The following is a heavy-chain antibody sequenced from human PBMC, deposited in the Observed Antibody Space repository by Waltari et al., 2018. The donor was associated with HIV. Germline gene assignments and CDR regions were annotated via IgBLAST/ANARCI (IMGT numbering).Heavy chain of an antibody. J-gene: IGHJ3*02. Sequence: EVLLVESGGGLVQPGGSLRLSCAASGFKFADYAMPWVRQAPGRGLEWVSSISWNSGTIGYADSVKGRVTISRDNAKNSLSLQMNSLRPGDTALYYCAKVGMTAVTSYAIDIWGQGTMVTVSS. CDR1: GFKFADYA. V-gene: IGHV3-9*01. CDR3: AKVGMTAVTSYAIDI. CDR2: ISWNSGTI. D-gene: IGHD4-17*01.